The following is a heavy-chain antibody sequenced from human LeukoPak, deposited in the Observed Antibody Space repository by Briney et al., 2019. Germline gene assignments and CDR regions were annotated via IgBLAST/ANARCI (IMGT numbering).Heavy chain of an antibody. J-gene: IGHJ4*02. V-gene: IGHV3-7*01. CDR1: GFTFSSYW. D-gene: IGHD1-1*01. Sequence: GGSLRLSCAASGFTFSSYWMSWVRQAPGKGLEWVANIKQDESEKYYVDPVKGRFTISRDNAKNSLYLQMNSLRAEDTAVYYCARDKIEGPTKLDYWGQGILVTVSS. CDR2: IKQDESEK. CDR3: ARDKIEGPTKLDY.